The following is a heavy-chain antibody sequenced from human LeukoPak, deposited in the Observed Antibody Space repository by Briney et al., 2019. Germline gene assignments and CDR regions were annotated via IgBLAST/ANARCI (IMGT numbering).Heavy chain of an antibody. CDR2: INHSGST. J-gene: IGHJ5*02. CDR1: GGSFIGFH. Sequence: PSETLSLTCAVYGGSFIGFHWNWIRQPPGKGLEWIGDINHSGSTNYNPSLKSRVTISVDTSKNQFSLKLSSVTAADTAVYYCARRRWQQLARYNWFDPWGQGTLVTVSS. V-gene: IGHV4-34*01. D-gene: IGHD6-13*01. CDR3: ARRRWQQLARYNWFDP.